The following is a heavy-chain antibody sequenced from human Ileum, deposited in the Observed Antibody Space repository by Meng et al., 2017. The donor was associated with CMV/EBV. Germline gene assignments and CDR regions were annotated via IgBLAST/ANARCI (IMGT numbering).Heavy chain of an antibody. J-gene: IGHJ4*02. V-gene: IGHV3-23*01. CDR2: LDEGCGNK. D-gene: IGHD3-10*01. CDR1: GFTFTNYA. CDR3: MRDYSIKGIIGPLGDY. Sequence: SGFTFTNYAMSWVRQVPGKVLEWVSSLDEGCGNKNYADSVKGRFTISRDNSKNTLYLQMSSLRAEDTATYYCMRDYSIKGIIGPLGDYWGQGSLVTVSS.